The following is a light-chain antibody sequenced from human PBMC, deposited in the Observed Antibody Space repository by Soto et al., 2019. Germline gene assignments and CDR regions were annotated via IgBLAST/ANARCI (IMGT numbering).Light chain of an antibody. CDR1: QSVSSN. V-gene: IGKV3-15*01. CDR2: GAS. CDR3: QQYNNWPLT. J-gene: IGKJ4*01. Sequence: ETVMTQSPATLSVSPGERATLSCRASQSVSSNLAWFQQKPGQAPRLLIYGASTTATGIPARFSGSGSGTESILTISSLQSEDFAVYYCQQYNNWPLTFGGGTKVDIK.